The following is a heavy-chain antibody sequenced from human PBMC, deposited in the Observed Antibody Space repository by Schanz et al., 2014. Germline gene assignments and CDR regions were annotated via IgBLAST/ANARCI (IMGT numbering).Heavy chain of an antibody. Sequence: QVQLQESGPGLVKPSETLSLTCSVSGGDIGNYYWSWIRQPPGKGLEWIGYIHQSGGTNYNPSLKSRVTILVDTSKTHFSRRLTSLTAADTAVYYCAKFLYDDPSWGQGTLVTVSS. J-gene: IGHJ5*02. D-gene: IGHD3-3*01. CDR2: IHQSGGT. CDR1: GGDIGNYY. CDR3: AKFLYDDPS. V-gene: IGHV4-59*08.